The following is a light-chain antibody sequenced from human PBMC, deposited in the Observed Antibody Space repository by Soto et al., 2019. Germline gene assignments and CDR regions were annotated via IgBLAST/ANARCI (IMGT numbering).Light chain of an antibody. J-gene: IGKJ1*01. CDR3: QQSYSTVWT. Sequence: DIQMTQSPSSLSASVGDRVTITCRASQSISWYLNWYQQKPGKVPKLLIYATSILQSGFPPRFSGSGSGADFTLTIGGLEPEDFATYYCQQSYSTVWTFGQGTKVEIK. V-gene: IGKV1-39*01. CDR1: QSISWY. CDR2: ATS.